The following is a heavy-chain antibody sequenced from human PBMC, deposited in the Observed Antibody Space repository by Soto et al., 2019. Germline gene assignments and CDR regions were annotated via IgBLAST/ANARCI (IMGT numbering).Heavy chain of an antibody. J-gene: IGHJ4*02. CDR2: INPSGGST. CDR1: GYTFTSYY. D-gene: IGHD2-8*01. CDR3: AMIMSIVLTVYAIGAPPTYFDY. Sequence: ASLKVSCKTSGYTFTSYYMHWVRQAPGQGLEWMGIINPSGGSTSYAQKFQGRVTMTRDTSTSTVYMELSSLRSEDTAVYYCAMIMSIVLTVYAIGAPPTYFDYWDQGTLVTVSS. V-gene: IGHV1-46*03.